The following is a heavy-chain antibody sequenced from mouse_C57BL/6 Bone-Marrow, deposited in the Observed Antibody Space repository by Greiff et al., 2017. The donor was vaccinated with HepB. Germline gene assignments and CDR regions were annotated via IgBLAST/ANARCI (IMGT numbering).Heavy chain of an antibody. D-gene: IGHD1-1*01. Sequence: EVKLMESGGGLVQPKGSLKLSCAASGFSFNTYAMNWVRQAPGKGLEWVARIRSKSNNYATYYADSVKDRFTISRDDSESMLYLQMNNLKTEDTAMYYCVRPYGSSNEGFAYWGQGTLVTVSA. CDR3: VRPYGSSNEGFAY. CDR2: IRSKSNNYAT. J-gene: IGHJ3*01. CDR1: GFSFNTYA. V-gene: IGHV10-1*01.